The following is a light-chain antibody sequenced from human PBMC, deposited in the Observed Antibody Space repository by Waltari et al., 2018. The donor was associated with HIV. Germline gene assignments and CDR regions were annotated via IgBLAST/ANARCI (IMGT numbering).Light chain of an antibody. CDR1: QSVSSY. J-gene: IGKJ4*01. CDR2: DAS. CDR3: QQRSDWPLT. V-gene: IGKV3-11*01. Sequence: EIVLTQSPGTLSLSPGERATLSCRASQSVSSYLAWYQQKPGQAPRLLIYDASNRATGIPARFSGSGSGTDITLTINSLEPEDFAVYYCQQRSDWPLTFGGGTKVEIK.